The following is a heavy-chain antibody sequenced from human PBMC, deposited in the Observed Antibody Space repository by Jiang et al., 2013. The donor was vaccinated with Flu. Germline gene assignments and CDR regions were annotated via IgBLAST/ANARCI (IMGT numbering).Heavy chain of an antibody. D-gene: IGHD3-9*01. CDR2: MYYSGTT. CDR3: ARHLGNYDILTGYPKVDYYGMDV. Sequence: ALLKPSETLSLTCTVSGGSIRSSNYYWGWIRQPPGKGLEWIGSMYYSGTTYYNPSLKSRVTIFADMSKNQFSLNLSSVTAADTALYYCARHLGNYDILTGYPKVDYYGMDVWGQGTTVTVSS. CDR1: GGSIRSSNYY. J-gene: IGHJ6*02. V-gene: IGHV4-39*01.